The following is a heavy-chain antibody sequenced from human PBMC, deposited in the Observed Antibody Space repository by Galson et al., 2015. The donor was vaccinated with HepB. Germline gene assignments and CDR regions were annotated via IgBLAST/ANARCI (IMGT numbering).Heavy chain of an antibody. CDR1: GGSISSGDYY. D-gene: IGHD2-2*02. CDR2: IYYSGST. CDR3: AREAVSRPAAIRTGFDY. J-gene: IGHJ4*02. Sequence: TLSLTCTVSGGSISSGDYYWTWIRQPPGKGLEWIGYIYYSGSTYYNPSLKSRVTISVDTSKNQFSLKLSSVTAADTVVYYCAREAVSRPAAIRTGFDYWGQGTLVTVSS. V-gene: IGHV4-30-4*01.